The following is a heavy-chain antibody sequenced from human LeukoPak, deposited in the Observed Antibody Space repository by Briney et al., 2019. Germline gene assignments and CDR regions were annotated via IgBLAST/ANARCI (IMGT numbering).Heavy chain of an antibody. CDR1: GGSISSYY. D-gene: IGHD2-2*01. CDR2: IHYSGST. CDR3: VKSNSRYQPWTLDI. V-gene: IGHV4-59*01. Sequence: SETLSLTCTVSGGSISSYYWSWIRQPPGKGLEWIGYIHYSGSTHYNPSLKSRVTISVDTSNNQLSLKVNSVTAADTAMYYCVKSNSRYQPWTLDIWGRGTMVTVSS. J-gene: IGHJ3*02.